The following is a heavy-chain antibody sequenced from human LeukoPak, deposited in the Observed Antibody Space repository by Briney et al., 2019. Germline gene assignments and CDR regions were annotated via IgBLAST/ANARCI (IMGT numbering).Heavy chain of an antibody. J-gene: IGHJ4*02. CDR1: GFTFSSYW. D-gene: IGHD3-10*01. Sequence: PGGSLRLSCAASGFTFSSYWMSWVRQSPGKGLEWVANIKQDGSEKYYVDSVKGRFTISRDNAKNSLYLQMNSLRAEDTAVYYCARGSGSGSYFDWGQGTLVTVSS. CDR2: IKQDGSEK. V-gene: IGHV3-7*01. CDR3: ARGSGSGSYFD.